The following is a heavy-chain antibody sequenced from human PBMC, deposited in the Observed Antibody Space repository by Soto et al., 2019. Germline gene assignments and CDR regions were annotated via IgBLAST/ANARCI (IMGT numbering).Heavy chain of an antibody. CDR3: AREKYCSGGSCYAGAFDI. D-gene: IGHD2-15*01. V-gene: IGHV4-59*01. Sequence: QVQLQESGPGLVKPSETLSLTCTVSGGSISSYYWSWIRQPPGKGLEWIGYIYYSGSTNYNPSLKSRVTISVDTSKNQFSLKLSSVTAADTAVYYCAREKYCSGGSCYAGAFDIWGQGTMVTVSS. CDR2: IYYSGST. CDR1: GGSISSYY. J-gene: IGHJ3*02.